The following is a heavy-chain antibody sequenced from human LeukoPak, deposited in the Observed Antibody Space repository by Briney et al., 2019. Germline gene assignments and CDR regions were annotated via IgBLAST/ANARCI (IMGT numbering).Heavy chain of an antibody. J-gene: IGHJ4*02. CDR1: GFIFSNYW. V-gene: IGHV3-7*01. CDR3: ARAKVSDY. Sequence: GGSLRLSCAASGFIFSNYWMSWVRQAPGKGLEWVANIKQDGSEKFYVDSVKGRFTISRDNAKNSLYPQTNSLRAEDTAVYYCARAKVSDYWGQGTLVTVSS. CDR2: IKQDGSEK. D-gene: IGHD1-14*01.